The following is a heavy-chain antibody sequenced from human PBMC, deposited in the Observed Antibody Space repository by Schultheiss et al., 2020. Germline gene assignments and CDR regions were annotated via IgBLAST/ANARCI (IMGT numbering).Heavy chain of an antibody. CDR2: ISSSSSYI. J-gene: IGHJ4*02. V-gene: IGHV3-21*01. CDR1: GFTFSSYS. Sequence: GESLKISCAASGFTFSSYSMNWVRQAPGKGLEWVSSISSSSSYIYYADSVKGRFTISRDNAKNSLYLQMNSLRAEDTAVYYCARDGGGDGYFDSWGQGTLVTVSS. CDR3: ARDGGGDGYFDS. D-gene: IGHD2-21*01.